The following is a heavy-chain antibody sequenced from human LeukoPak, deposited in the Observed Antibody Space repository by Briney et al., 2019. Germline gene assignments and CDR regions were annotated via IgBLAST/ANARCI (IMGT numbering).Heavy chain of an antibody. J-gene: IGHJ4*02. CDR3: ARGPYSSSWYS. CDR1: GGSFSGYY. V-gene: IGHV4-34*01. Sequence: SETLSLTCAVYGGSFSGYYWSWIRQPPGKGLEWIGEINHSGSTNYNPSLKSRVTISVDTSKNQFSLKLSSVTAADTAVYYCARGPYSSSWYSWGQGTLVTISS. CDR2: INHSGST. D-gene: IGHD6-13*01.